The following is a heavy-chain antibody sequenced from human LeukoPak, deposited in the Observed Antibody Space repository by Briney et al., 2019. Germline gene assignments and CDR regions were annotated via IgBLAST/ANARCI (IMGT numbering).Heavy chain of an antibody. CDR1: GYTFTSYD. D-gene: IGHD1-26*01. V-gene: IGHV1-8*02. CDR3: ARDREWELEYYFDY. J-gene: IGHJ4*02. CDR2: MNPNSGNT. Sequence: GASVKVSCKASGYTFTSYDINWVRQATGQGLEWMGWMNPNSGNTGYAQKFQGRVTMTRDTATSTVYMELSSLVSEDTPVDYCARDREWELEYYFDYWGQGTLGTVSP.